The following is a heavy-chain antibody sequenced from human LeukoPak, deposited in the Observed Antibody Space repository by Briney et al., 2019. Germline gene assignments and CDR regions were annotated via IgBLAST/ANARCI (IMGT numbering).Heavy chain of an antibody. CDR1: GYTFTSYG. CDR3: ARGREEYDYVWGSYRYDWFDP. J-gene: IGHJ5*02. V-gene: IGHV1-18*01. D-gene: IGHD3-16*02. Sequence: ALAKVSCKTSGYTFTSYGISWVRQAPGQGLEWVGWISAYNGNTNYAQKFQGRVTMTTDTSTSTAYMDLRSLRSDDTAVYYCARGREEYDYVWGSYRYDWFDPWGQGTLVTVSS. CDR2: ISAYNGNT.